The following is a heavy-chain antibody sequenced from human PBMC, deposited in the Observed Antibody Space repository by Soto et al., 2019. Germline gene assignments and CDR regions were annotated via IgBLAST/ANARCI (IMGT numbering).Heavy chain of an antibody. CDR2: IWYDGSNK. J-gene: IGHJ6*02. D-gene: IGHD5-12*01. CDR1: GFTFSSYG. CDR3: ARGNIVATIFEVSLDV. V-gene: IGHV3-33*01. Sequence: GGSLRLSCAASGFTFSSYGMHWVRQAPGKGLEWVAVIWYDGSNKYYADSVKGRFTISRDNSKNTLYLQMNSLRAEDTAVYYCARGNIVATIFEVSLDVWGQGTTVTVSS.